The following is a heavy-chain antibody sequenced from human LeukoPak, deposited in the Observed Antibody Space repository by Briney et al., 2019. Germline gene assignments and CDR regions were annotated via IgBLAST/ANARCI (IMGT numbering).Heavy chain of an antibody. J-gene: IGHJ4*02. V-gene: IGHV3-48*03. D-gene: IGHD1-20*01. CDR3: ARERITGTDY. CDR1: GFTFSSYE. CDR2: ISSSGSTI. Sequence: PGGSLRLSCAASGFTFSSYEMNWVRQAPGKGLEWVSYISSSGSTIYCADSVKGRFTISRDNAKNSLYLQMNSLRAEDTAVYYCARERITGTDYWGQGTLVTVSS.